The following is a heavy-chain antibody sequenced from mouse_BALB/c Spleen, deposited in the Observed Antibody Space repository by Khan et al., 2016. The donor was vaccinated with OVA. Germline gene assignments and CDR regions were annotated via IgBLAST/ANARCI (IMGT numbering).Heavy chain of an antibody. CDR3: AKKREPDYFDY. CDR1: GFSLTSHG. Sequence: QVQLKQSGPGLVAPSQSLSITCTVSGFSLTSHGVHWVRQPPGKGLEWLGVIWAGGSTIYNSALMSRLSISKDSSKSQVFLKMNSLQTDDTAMYYCAKKREPDYFDYWGQGTTLTVSS. CDR2: IWAGGST. J-gene: IGHJ2*01. V-gene: IGHV2-9*02.